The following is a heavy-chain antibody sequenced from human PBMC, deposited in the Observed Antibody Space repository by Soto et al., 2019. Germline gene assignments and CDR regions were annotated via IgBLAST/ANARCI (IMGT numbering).Heavy chain of an antibody. CDR1: GGSISSSSYY. D-gene: IGHD3-3*01. CDR3: ARSARDYDFWSGYGLDY. J-gene: IGHJ4*02. V-gene: IGHV4-39*01. Sequence: QLQLQESGPGLVKPSETLSLTCTVSGGSISSSSYYWGWIRQPPGKGLEWIGSIYYSGSTYYNPSLKSRVPISVDTSKNQFSLKLSSVTAADTAVYYCARSARDYDFWSGYGLDYWGQGTLVTVSS. CDR2: IYYSGST.